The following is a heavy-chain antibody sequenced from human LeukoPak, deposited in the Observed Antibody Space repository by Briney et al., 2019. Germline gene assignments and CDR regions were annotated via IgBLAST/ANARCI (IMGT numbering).Heavy chain of an antibody. D-gene: IGHD6-13*01. J-gene: IGHJ4*02. V-gene: IGHV4-30-4*01. CDR2: IYYSGST. Sequence: SETLSLTCTVSGGSISSGDYYWSWIRQPPGKGLEWIGYIYYSGSTYYNPSLKSRVTISVDTSKNQFSLKLSSVTAADTAVYYCARVDSSSWYRDYWGQGTLVTVSS. CDR3: ARVDSSSWYRDY. CDR1: GGSISSGDYY.